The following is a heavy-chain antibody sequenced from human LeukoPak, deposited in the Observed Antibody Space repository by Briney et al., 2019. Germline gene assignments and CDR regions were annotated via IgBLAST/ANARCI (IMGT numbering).Heavy chain of an antibody. J-gene: IGHJ1*01. V-gene: IGHV3-74*01. CDR2: IKSDGNT. CDR3: ARAPSEIGGYYPEYFRH. CDR1: GFTFRGYW. Sequence: GGSLRLSCAASGFTFRGYWMHWVRQAPGKGLVWVSRIKSDGNTNYADSVKGRFTISRDNAKNTVSLQMNSLRAEDTGVYYCARAPSEIGGYYPEYFRHWGQGTLVTVSS. D-gene: IGHD3-22*01.